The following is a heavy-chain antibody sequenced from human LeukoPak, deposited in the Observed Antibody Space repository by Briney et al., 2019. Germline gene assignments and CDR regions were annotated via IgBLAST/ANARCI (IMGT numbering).Heavy chain of an antibody. CDR1: GYTFTGYY. CDR3: ARSCRGGSCYVDY. Sequence: ASVKVSCKASGYTFTGYYMHCVRQAPGQGLEWMGWINPNSGGTNYAQKFQGRVTMTRDTSISTAYMELSRLRSDDTAVYYCARSCRGGSCYVDYWGQGTLVTVSS. V-gene: IGHV1-2*02. CDR2: INPNSGGT. D-gene: IGHD2-15*01. J-gene: IGHJ4*02.